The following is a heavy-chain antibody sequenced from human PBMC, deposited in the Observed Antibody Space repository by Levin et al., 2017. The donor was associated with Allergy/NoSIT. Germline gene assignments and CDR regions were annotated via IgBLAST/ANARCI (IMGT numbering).Heavy chain of an antibody. Sequence: PGGSLRLSCAASGFTFSNYAMSWVRQAPGKGLEWVSTISGSAASTYYADSVKGRFTISRDNSKNTLYVQINSLRAEDTAVYYCAKSMGTSPRGVDYYHYGMDVWGQGTTLTVSS. D-gene: IGHD1-7*01. CDR2: ISGSAAST. CDR1: GFTFSNYA. J-gene: IGHJ6*02. V-gene: IGHV3-23*01. CDR3: AKSMGTSPRGVDYYHYGMDV.